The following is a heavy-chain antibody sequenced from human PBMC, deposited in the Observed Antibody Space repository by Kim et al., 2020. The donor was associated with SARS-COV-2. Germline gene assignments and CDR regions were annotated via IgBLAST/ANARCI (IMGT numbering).Heavy chain of an antibody. V-gene: IGHV3-30*04. CDR1: GFTFSSYA. CDR2: ISYDGSNK. Sequence: GGSLRLSCAASGFTFSSYAMHWVRQAPGKGLEWVAVISYDGSNKYYADSVKGRFTISRDNSKNTLYLQMNSLRAEDTAVYYCARELDCSSTSCYHYYYG. J-gene: IGHJ6*01. CDR3: ARELDCSSTSCYHYYYG. D-gene: IGHD2-2*01.